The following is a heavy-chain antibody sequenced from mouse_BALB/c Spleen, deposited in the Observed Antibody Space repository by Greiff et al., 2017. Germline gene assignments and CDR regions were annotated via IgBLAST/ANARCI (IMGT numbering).Heavy chain of an antibody. CDR2: ISSGSSTI. CDR3: ARRANWDMGYAMDY. V-gene: IGHV5-17*02. CDR1: GFTFSSFG. J-gene: IGHJ4*01. D-gene: IGHD4-1*01. Sequence: EVMLVESGGGLVQPGGSRKLSCAASGFTFSSFGMHWVRQAPEKGLEWVAYISSGSSTIYYADTVKGRFTISRDNPKNTLFLQMTSLRSEDTAMYYCARRANWDMGYAMDYWGQGTSVTVSS.